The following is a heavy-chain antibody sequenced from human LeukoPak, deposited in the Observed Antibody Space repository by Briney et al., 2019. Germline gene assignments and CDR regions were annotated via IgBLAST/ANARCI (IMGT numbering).Heavy chain of an antibody. CDR1: GGSISSYY. V-gene: IGHV4-59*01. J-gene: IGHJ3*02. D-gene: IGHD3-9*01. Sequence: SETLSLTCTVSGGSISSYYWSWIRQPPGKGLEWIGYIYYSGSTNYNPSLKSRVTISADTPKNQFSLKLSSVTAADTAVYYCARALRYFGLGAFDIWGQGTMVTVSS. CDR2: IYYSGST. CDR3: ARALRYFGLGAFDI.